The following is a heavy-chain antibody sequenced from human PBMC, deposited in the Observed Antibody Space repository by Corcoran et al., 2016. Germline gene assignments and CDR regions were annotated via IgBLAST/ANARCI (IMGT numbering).Heavy chain of an antibody. CDR2: IYPGDSDT. V-gene: IGHV5-51*01. D-gene: IGHD2-2*01. CDR3: ARQRSLGYCSSTSWFGGWFDP. Sequence: EVQLVQSGAEVKKPGESLKISCKGSGYSFTSYWIGWVRQMPGKGLEWMGIIYPGDSDTRYSPSFQGQVTISAEKSISTAYLQWSSLKASDTAMYYCARQRSLGYCSSTSWFGGWFDPWGQGTLVTVSS. CDR1: GYSFTSYW. J-gene: IGHJ5*02.